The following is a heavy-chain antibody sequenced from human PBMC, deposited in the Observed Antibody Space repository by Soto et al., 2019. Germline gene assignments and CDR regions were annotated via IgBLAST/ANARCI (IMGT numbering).Heavy chain of an antibody. CDR3: ARGYDFWSGYPNRYYYMDV. V-gene: IGHV4-59*01. J-gene: IGHJ6*03. CDR1: GGSISSYY. Sequence: SETLSLTCTVSGGSISSYYWSWIRQPPGKGLEWIGYIYYSGSTNYNPSLKSRVTISVDTSKNQFSLKLSSVTAADTAVYYCARGYDFWSGYPNRYYYMDVWGKGTTVTVSS. D-gene: IGHD3-3*01. CDR2: IYYSGST.